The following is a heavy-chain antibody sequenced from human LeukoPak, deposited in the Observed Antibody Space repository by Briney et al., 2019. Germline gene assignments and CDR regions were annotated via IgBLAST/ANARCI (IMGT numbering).Heavy chain of an antibody. J-gene: IGHJ4*02. D-gene: IGHD2-15*01. Sequence: GSSVKVSCKASGGTFSSYAISWVRQAPGQGLEWMGRIIPIFGTANYAQKFQGRVTITTDESTSTAYMELSSLRSEDTAVYYCARRMRHCSGGTCYYFDYWGQGTLVTVSS. V-gene: IGHV1-69*05. CDR3: ARRMRHCSGGTCYYFDY. CDR1: GGTFSSYA. CDR2: IIPIFGTA.